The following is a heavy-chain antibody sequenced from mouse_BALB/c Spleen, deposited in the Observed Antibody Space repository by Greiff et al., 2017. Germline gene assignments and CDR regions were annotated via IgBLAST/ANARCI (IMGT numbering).Heavy chain of an antibody. CDR2: IYPGSGST. J-gene: IGHJ3*01. D-gene: IGHD4-1*01. CDR1: GYTFTDYV. CDR3: ARYWAN. V-gene: IGHV1-77*01. Sequence: VKLVESGPELVKPGASVKMSCKASGYTFTDYVISWVKQRTGQGLEWIGEIYPGSGSTYYNEKFKGKATLTADKSSNTAYMQLSSLTSEDSAVYFCARYWANWGQGTLVTVSA.